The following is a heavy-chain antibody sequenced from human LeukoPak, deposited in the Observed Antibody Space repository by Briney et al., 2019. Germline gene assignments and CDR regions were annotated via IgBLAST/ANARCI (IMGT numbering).Heavy chain of an antibody. Sequence: PGGSLRLSCAASGFTFSDYYMSWVRQAPGKGLEWVSYISSSSTYTNYPDSVKGRFTISRDNAKNSLYLQMNSLRAEDTAVYYCARGAPGYSSGWYAYWGQGTLLTVSS. J-gene: IGHJ4*02. D-gene: IGHD6-19*01. CDR1: GFTFSDYY. CDR3: ARGAPGYSSGWYAY. CDR2: ISSSSTYT. V-gene: IGHV3-11*06.